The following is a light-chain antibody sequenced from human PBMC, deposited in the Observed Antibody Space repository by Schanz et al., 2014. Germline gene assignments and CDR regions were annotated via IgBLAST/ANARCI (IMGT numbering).Light chain of an antibody. CDR2: WAS. V-gene: IGKV4-1*01. J-gene: IGKJ2*01. Sequence: DIVMTQSPDSLAVSLGERATINCKSSQSLLYTSNNKNHLAWYQQKPGQPPKVVIYWASTRESGVPDRFSGSGSGTDFTLTISSLQAEDVAVYYCQQYYSPPHTFGQGTKLEIK. CDR3: QQYYSPPHT. CDR1: QSLLYTSNNKNH.